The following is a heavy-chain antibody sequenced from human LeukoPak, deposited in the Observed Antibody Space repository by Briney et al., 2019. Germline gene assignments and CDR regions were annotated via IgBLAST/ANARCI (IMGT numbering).Heavy chain of an antibody. CDR2: INPNSGGT. J-gene: IGHJ3*02. Sequence: GASVKVSCKASGYTFTGYYMHWVRQAPGQGLEWMGWINPNSGGTNYAQKFQGRVTMTRDTSISTAYMELSRLRSDDTAVYYCARDRDSGSWPLGAFDIWGQGTMVTVSS. D-gene: IGHD6-13*01. V-gene: IGHV1-2*02. CDR3: ARDRDSGSWPLGAFDI. CDR1: GYTFTGYY.